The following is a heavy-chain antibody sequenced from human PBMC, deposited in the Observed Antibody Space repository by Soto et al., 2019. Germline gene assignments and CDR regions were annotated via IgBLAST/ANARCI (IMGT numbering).Heavy chain of an antibody. CDR1: GGSVTSNYYY. Sequence: PSETLSLTCTVSGGSVTSNYYYWTWIRQAAGKRLECIGRVFSSGTTNYNPSLKSRVTMSVDTSKNQLSLKLTSVTAADTAVYYCARVGDSGYYWYFDYWGQGALVTVSS. V-gene: IGHV4-61*10. D-gene: IGHD3-22*01. CDR3: ARVGDSGYYWYFDY. CDR2: VFSSGTT. J-gene: IGHJ4*02.